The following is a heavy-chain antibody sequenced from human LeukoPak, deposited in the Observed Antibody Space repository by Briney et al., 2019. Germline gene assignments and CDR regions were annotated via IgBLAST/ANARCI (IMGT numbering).Heavy chain of an antibody. D-gene: IGHD3-22*01. CDR3: ARDMIVANYGMDV. Sequence: PSETLSLTCAVYGGSFSGYYWSWIRQPPGKGLEWIGYIYYSGSTYYNPSLKSRVTISVDTSKNQFSLKLSSVTAADTAVYYCARDMIVANYGMDVWGQGTTVTVSS. V-gene: IGHV4-30-4*01. CDR2: IYYSGST. J-gene: IGHJ6*02. CDR1: GGSFSGYY.